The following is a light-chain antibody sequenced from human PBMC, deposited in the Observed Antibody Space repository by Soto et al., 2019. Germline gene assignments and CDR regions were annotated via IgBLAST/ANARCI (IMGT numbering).Light chain of an antibody. J-gene: IGKJ1*01. CDR2: DIF. V-gene: IGKV3D-15*01. Sequence: EIVITQSPATLSVSPGERATLSCRASQSVGSDLAWYQQKPGQAPRLVIYDIFTRATGVPDRFSGSGSGTDFTLTINTLEPEDFAVYYCQQYGSSSSWTFGQGTKVDI. CDR3: QQYGSSSSWT. CDR1: QSVGSD.